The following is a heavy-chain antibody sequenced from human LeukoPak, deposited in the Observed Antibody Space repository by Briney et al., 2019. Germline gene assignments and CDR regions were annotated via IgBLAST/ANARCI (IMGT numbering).Heavy chain of an antibody. CDR3: ARPADRSGGSCFAYFDY. J-gene: IGHJ4*02. D-gene: IGHD2-15*01. Sequence: SETLSLTCTVSGGSISSYYWSWIRQPPGKGLEWIGSIYHSGSTYYNPSLKSRVTISVDTSKNQFSLKLSSVTAADTAVYYCARPADRSGGSCFAYFDYWGQGTLVTVSS. V-gene: IGHV4-59*08. CDR1: GGSISSYY. CDR2: IYHSGST.